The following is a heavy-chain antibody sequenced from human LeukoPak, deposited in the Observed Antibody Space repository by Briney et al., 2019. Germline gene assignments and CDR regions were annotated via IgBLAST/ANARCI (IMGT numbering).Heavy chain of an antibody. CDR2: ISWDAGRT. V-gene: IGHV3-43*01. CDR3: AKADTTLDPFDH. CDR1: GFTFDDYT. J-gene: IGHJ4*02. D-gene: IGHD5-18*01. Sequence: GGSLRLSCAASGFTFDDYTMHWVRQAPGKGLEWVSLISWDAGRTYYADSVKGRFAISRDNSKNSLYLQMNSLRTEDTALYYCAKADTTLDPFDHWGQGTLVTVSS.